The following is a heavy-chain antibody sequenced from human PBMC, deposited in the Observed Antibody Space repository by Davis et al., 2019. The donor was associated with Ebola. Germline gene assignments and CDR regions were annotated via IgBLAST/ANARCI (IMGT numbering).Heavy chain of an antibody. J-gene: IGHJ4*02. D-gene: IGHD3-22*01. CDR2: ISSSSSTI. CDR1: GFTFSSYS. CDR3: AKDTNSYYYDSSAFDF. Sequence: GESLKISCAASGFTFSSYSMNWVRQAPGKGLEWVSYISSSSSTIYYADSVKGRFTISRDNAKNSLYLQMNSLRAEDTAVYYCAKDTNSYYYDSSAFDFWGQGTLVIVSS. V-gene: IGHV3-48*01.